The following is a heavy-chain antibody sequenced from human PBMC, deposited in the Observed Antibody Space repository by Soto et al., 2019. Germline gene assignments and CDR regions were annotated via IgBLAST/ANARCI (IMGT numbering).Heavy chain of an antibody. J-gene: IGHJ2*01. V-gene: IGHV3-30*03. D-gene: IGHD3-16*01. CDR3: ARDGWGSNWYFDL. CDR2: ISYDGKQT. Sequence: GGSLRLSCGAPGVTFKDYGMHWVRQAPGKGLEWVAVISYDGKQTYYADSVKGRFTISKDKSKRTLFLQMNSLRVDDTAVYYCARDGWGSNWYFDLWGRGTLVTV. CDR1: GVTFKDYG.